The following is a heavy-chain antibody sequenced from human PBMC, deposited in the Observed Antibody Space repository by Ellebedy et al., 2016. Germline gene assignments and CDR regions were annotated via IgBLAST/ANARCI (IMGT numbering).Heavy chain of an antibody. J-gene: IGHJ4*02. CDR1: GFTFNIAG. V-gene: IGHV3-21*01. CDR3: ARDGSEWSRDY. Sequence: GESLKISCAASGFTFNIAGMTWVRQAPGKGLEWVATIVFSGTATYYSDSVKGRFIISRDNAKNSLFLQMNSLRVEDTAVYYCARDGSEWSRDYWGQGTLVTVSS. CDR2: IVFSGTAT. D-gene: IGHD3-3*01.